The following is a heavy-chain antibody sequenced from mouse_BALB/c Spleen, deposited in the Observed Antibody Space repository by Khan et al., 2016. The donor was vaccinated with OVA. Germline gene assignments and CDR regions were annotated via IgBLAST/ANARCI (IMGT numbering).Heavy chain of an antibody. D-gene: IGHD1-1*02. J-gene: IGHJ3*01. CDR3: ARGFYGGPFIY. CDR1: GFTFSDYY. CDR2: ISDGGSYT. V-gene: IGHV5-4*02. Sequence: ELVESGGGLVKPGGSLKLSCAASGFTFSDYYMYWVRQTPEKRLEWVATISDGGSYTYFPDSVKGRFTISRDDVKNNLYLQMSSLKSEDSAMYYCARGFYGGPFIYWGQGTLVTVSA.